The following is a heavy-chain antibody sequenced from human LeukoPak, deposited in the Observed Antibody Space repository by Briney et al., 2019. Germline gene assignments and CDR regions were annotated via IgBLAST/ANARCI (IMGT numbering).Heavy chain of an antibody. J-gene: IGHJ4*02. CDR2: ISYDGSNK. Sequence: PGGSLRLSCAASGFTVSSNYMSWVRQAPGKGLEWVAVISYDGSNKYYADSVKGRFTISRDNSKNTLYLQMNSLRAEDTAVYYCARSFGALVLSDFDYWGQGTLVTVSS. CDR1: GFTVSSNY. D-gene: IGHD3-3*01. CDR3: ARSFGALVLSDFDY. V-gene: IGHV3-30*03.